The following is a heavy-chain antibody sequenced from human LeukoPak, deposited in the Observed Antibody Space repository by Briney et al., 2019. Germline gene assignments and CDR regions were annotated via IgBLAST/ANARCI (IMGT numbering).Heavy chain of an antibody. CDR2: ISGNGYST. CDR3: TVTPTVYYFDY. D-gene: IGHD2-21*02. CDR1: GFTFSSDD. J-gene: IGHJ4*02. Sequence: GGSLRLSCAAAGFTFSSDDMNWVRQAPGKGLEWVSGISGNGYSTYYADSVKGRFTISRDNSKNTLYLQMNSLRAEDTAVYYCTVTPTVYYFDYWGQGTLVTVSS. V-gene: IGHV3-23*01.